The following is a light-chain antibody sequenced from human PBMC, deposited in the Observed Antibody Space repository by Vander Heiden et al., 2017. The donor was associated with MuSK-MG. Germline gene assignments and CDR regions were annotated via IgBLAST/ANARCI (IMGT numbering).Light chain of an antibody. CDR2: AAS. J-gene: IGKJ2*01. CDR3: QQFINFPYT. V-gene: IGKV1D-13*01. Sequence: AIHLTESPFSLSASVVDRDTITCRDCQHISSTLAWYQQKPGKAPKVLIYAASTLVSGVPLRFGGSGSGTDFTLTISSLQPEDFATYYCQQFINFPYTFGQGTKLEIK. CDR1: QHISST.